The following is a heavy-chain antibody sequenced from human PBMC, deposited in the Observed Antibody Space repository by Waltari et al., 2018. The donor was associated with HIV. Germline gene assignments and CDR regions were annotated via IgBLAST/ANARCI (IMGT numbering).Heavy chain of an antibody. J-gene: IGHJ4*02. CDR2: ISYDGSNK. CDR1: GFTFSSYG. Sequence: QVQLVQSGGGVVQPGRSLSLSCAASGFTFSSYGMHWVRQAPGKGLEWVAVISYDGSNKYYADSVKGRFTISRDNSKNTLYLQMNSLRAEDTAVYYCAKGWTPRYFDYWGQGTLVTVSS. D-gene: IGHD1-1*01. V-gene: IGHV3-30*18. CDR3: AKGWTPRYFDY.